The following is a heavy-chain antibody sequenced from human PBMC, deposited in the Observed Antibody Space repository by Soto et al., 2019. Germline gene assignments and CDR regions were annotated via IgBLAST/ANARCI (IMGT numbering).Heavy chain of an antibody. CDR1: GGTFSNYA. Sequence: GASVKVSCKASGGTFSNYAISWVRQAPGQGLEWMGGIIPIFGTANHAQKFQGRVTITADESTSTAYTELSSLRSEDTAVYYCARGLNDDSSGYYYYGMDVWGQGTTVTVSS. CDR2: IIPIFGTA. J-gene: IGHJ6*02. CDR3: ARGLNDDSSGYYYYGMDV. V-gene: IGHV1-69*13. D-gene: IGHD3-22*01.